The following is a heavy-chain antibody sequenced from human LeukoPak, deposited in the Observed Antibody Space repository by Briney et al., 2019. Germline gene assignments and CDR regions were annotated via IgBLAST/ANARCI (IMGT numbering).Heavy chain of an antibody. V-gene: IGHV4-39*02. CDR3: ARDDILTGSFDF. Sequence: PSETLSPTCTVSGGSISSTGYYWDWIRQPPGKGLEWIGNIYYSGINYYNPSLRSRVTISVDTSKNQFSLKVSSVTAADAAVYYCARDDILTGSFDFWGQGTLVTVSS. D-gene: IGHD3-9*01. CDR2: IYYSGIN. CDR1: GGSISSTGYY. J-gene: IGHJ4*02.